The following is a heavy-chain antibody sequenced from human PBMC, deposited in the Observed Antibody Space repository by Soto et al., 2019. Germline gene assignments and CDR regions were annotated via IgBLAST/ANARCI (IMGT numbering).Heavy chain of an antibody. CDR1: GGTFSSYA. CDR3: ARGSGDYSYWYFDL. CDR2: IIPIFGTA. V-gene: IGHV1-69*01. D-gene: IGHD4-17*01. J-gene: IGHJ2*01. Sequence: QVQLVQSGAEVKKPGSSVKVSCKASGGTFSSYAISWVRQAPGQGLEWMGGIIPIFGTANYAQQFQGRVTITADESTSTAYMELSSLRSEDTAVYYCARGSGDYSYWYFDLWGRGTLVTVSS.